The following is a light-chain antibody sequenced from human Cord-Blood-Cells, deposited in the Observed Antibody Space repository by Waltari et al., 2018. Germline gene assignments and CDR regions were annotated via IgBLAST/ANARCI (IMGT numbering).Light chain of an antibody. CDR2: DVS. CDR1: SSDVGGYNF. Sequence: QSALTQPASVSGSPGQSITISCTGTSSDVGGYNFVSWYQQHPGQAPKLIIYDVSKRPSGVSRLSSASNSNNTAPPTISGLAAEDDAYYYCSYSTSSSSVVFGGGTKLTVL. V-gene: IGLV2-14*01. J-gene: IGLJ2*01. CDR3: SYSTSSSSVV.